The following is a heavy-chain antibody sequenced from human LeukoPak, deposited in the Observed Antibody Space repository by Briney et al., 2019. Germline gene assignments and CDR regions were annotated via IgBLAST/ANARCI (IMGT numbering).Heavy chain of an antibody. CDR1: GYSISSGYY. Sequence: PSETLSLTCTVSGYSISSGYYWGWIRQPPGKGLEWIGSIYHSGSTYYNLSLKSRVTISVDTSKNQFSLKLSSVTAADTAVYYCARDLRGTLDYWGQGTLVTVSS. J-gene: IGHJ4*02. CDR3: ARDLRGTLDY. D-gene: IGHD3-10*01. CDR2: IYHSGST. V-gene: IGHV4-38-2*02.